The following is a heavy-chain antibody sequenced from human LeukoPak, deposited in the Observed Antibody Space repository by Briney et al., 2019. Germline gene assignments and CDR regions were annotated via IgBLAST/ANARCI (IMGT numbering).Heavy chain of an antibody. Sequence: SETLSPTCPLSGGSISIRSYYWVWIRQPPGKGLEWIGSIYYSGSTYYNPSLKSRVTISVDASKNQFSLKLSSVTAADTAVYYCARAQDYYDIKACFQHWGQGTLVTVSS. J-gene: IGHJ1*01. V-gene: IGHV4-39*07. D-gene: IGHD3-22*01. CDR1: GGSISIRSYY. CDR3: ARAQDYYDIKACFQH. CDR2: IYYSGST.